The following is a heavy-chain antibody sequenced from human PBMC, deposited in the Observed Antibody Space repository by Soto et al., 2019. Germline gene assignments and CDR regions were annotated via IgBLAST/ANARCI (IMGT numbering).Heavy chain of an antibody. CDR2: IIPMFGTE. Sequence: QVQLVQSGAEVKKPGSSVKVSCMASGGTFNTFAISWVRQAPGQGLQCMGGIIPMFGTEHYAQKFQGRVTITADESTRTVYMELSSLRSEDTAVYYCARFSPPRGYYAYWGQGTLVTVSS. V-gene: IGHV1-69*01. D-gene: IGHD3-22*01. CDR3: ARFSPPRGYYAY. CDR1: GGTFNTFA. J-gene: IGHJ4*02.